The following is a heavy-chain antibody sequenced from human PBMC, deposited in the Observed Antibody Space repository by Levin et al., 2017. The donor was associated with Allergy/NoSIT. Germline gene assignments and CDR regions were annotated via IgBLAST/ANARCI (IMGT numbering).Heavy chain of an antibody. CDR1: GFTFSAYW. CDR3: AREHDYDILTGYFGNYFDY. D-gene: IGHD3-9*01. J-gene: IGHJ4*02. Sequence: GESLKISCAASGFTFSAYWMSWVRQAPGKGLEWVANIKGDGREKFYVDSVKGRFTISRDDAKNSLYLQMNSLRAEDTAVYYCAREHDYDILTGYFGNYFDYWGQGTVVTVSS. CDR2: IKGDGREK. V-gene: IGHV3-7*04.